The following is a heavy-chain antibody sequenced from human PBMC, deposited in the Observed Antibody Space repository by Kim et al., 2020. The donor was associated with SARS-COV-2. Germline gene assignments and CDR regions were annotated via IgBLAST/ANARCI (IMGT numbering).Heavy chain of an antibody. Sequence: GGSLRLSCAASGFTFSSYWMSWVRQAPGKGLEWVANIKQDGSEKYYVDSVKGRFTISRDNAKNSLYLQMNSLRAEDTAVYYCARRGGYYGSGGKYGMDVWGQGTTVTVS. D-gene: IGHD3-10*01. CDR2: IKQDGSEK. J-gene: IGHJ6*02. CDR3: ARRGGYYGSGGKYGMDV. V-gene: IGHV3-7*01. CDR1: GFTFSSYW.